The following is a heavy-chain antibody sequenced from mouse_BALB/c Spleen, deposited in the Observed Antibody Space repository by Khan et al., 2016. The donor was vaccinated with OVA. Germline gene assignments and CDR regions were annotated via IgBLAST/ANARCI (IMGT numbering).Heavy chain of an antibody. CDR3: YGPTLVDD. D-gene: IGHD1-1*02. Sequence: VQLQQSGAELVKPGASVKLSCTASGFNIKDTYIHWVQQRPEQGLEWIGRIDPAIGNTQYTPKLLDKVTITGDTSSNTAYLQLSSVTSEDTAVYYGYGPTLVDDWGQGTLVTVSA. CDR2: IDPAIGNT. J-gene: IGHJ3*01. V-gene: IGHV14-3*02. CDR1: GFNIKDTY.